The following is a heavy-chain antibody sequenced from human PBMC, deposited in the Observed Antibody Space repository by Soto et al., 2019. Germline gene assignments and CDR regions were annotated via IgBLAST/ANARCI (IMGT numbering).Heavy chain of an antibody. J-gene: IGHJ6*02. Sequence: SETLSLTCHVSGASISSYYWTWIRQSPGKGLEWIGCAYDSWSTHYNPSLESRVTMSVDSSKNQFSLKLTSVTAADTAVYYCARTTGLRGPYGMDVWGQGTTVTVSS. CDR1: GASISSYY. V-gene: IGHV4-59*01. CDR3: ARTTGLRGPYGMDV. CDR2: AYDSWST. D-gene: IGHD3-10*01.